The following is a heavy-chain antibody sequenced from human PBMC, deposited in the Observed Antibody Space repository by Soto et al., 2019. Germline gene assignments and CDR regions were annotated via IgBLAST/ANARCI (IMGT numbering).Heavy chain of an antibody. J-gene: IGHJ6*04. V-gene: IGHV4-39*01. D-gene: IGHD3-3*01. Sequence: PSETLSLTCTVSGGSISSSSYYWGWIRQPPGKRLEWIGSIYYSGSTYYNPSLKSRVTISVDTSKNQFSLKLSSVTAADTAVYYCARRSYYDFWSGYYKDYYYGMDVWGKGTTVTVSS. CDR1: GGSISSSSYY. CDR3: ARRSYYDFWSGYYKDYYYGMDV. CDR2: IYYSGST.